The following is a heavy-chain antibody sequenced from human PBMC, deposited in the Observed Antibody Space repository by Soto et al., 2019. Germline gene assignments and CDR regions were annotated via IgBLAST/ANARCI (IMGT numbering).Heavy chain of an antibody. D-gene: IGHD2-2*01. V-gene: IGHV3-21*01. CDR2: ISSGSSYI. J-gene: IGHJ4*02. Sequence: VQLVESGGGLVKPGGSLRLSCAASGFTFSSYSMNWVRQAPGKGLEWVSSISSGSSYIYYADSVKGRFTISRDNAKNSLFLQMNSRRAEDTAVYYCARAGLLPAAAIRGDYFDYWGQGTLVTVSS. CDR3: ARAGLLPAAAIRGDYFDY. CDR1: GFTFSSYS.